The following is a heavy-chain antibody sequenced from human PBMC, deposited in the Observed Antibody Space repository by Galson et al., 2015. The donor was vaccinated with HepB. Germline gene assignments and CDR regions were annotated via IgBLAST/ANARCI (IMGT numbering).Heavy chain of an antibody. J-gene: IGHJ3*02. D-gene: IGHD2-2*01. CDR2: ISSSSSYI. CDR1: GFTFSSYS. Sequence: SLRLSCAASGFTFSSYSMNWVRQALGKGLEWVSSISSSSSYIYYADSVKVLFTISRDNAKNSLYLQMNSMRAEDTAVYYCAREYCSSTSCFTDAFDIWGQGTMVTVSS. V-gene: IGHV3-21*01. CDR3: AREYCSSTSCFTDAFDI.